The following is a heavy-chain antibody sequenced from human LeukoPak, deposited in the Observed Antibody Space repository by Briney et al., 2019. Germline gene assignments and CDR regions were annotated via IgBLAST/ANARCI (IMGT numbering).Heavy chain of an antibody. V-gene: IGHV3-11*01. CDR1: GFTFSDYY. D-gene: IGHD2-15*01. CDR3: ARVVYCSGGSCQIFAFDI. CDR2: ISSTGSTI. J-gene: IGHJ3*02. Sequence: PRGSLRLSCAASGFTFSDYYMSWIRQAPGKGLEWVSYISSTGSTIFYADSVKGRSIISRDNAKNSLHLQMNSLRAEDTAVYYCARVVYCSGGSCQIFAFDIWGQGTMVTVSS.